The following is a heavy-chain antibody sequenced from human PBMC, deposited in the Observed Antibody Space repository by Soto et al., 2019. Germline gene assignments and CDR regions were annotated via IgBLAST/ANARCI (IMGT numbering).Heavy chain of an antibody. V-gene: IGHV1-18*01. CDR3: ARDYSSSDGYYYGMDV. CDR1: GYTFTSYG. D-gene: IGHD6-6*01. Sequence: ASVKVSCKASGYTFTSYGISWVRQAPGQGLEWMGWISAYNGNTNYAQKLQGRVTMTTDTSTSTAYMELRSLRSADTAVYYCARDYSSSDGYYYGMDVWGQGTTVTVSS. J-gene: IGHJ6*02. CDR2: ISAYNGNT.